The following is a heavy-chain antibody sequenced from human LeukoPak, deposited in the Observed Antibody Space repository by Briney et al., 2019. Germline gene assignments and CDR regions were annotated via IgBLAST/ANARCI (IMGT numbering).Heavy chain of an antibody. Sequence: GESLMISCKGSGCSFTSYWIGWVRQVPGKVLEWMGINYPGDSDTRYSPSFEGQVTIAADKSIRTAYLQWSSLKASDTAMYYCARHSMGENDFWSGYYPYYFDYRGQGTLVTVSS. D-gene: IGHD3-3*01. J-gene: IGHJ4*02. CDR3: ARHSMGENDFWSGYYPYYFDY. V-gene: IGHV5-51*01. CDR1: GCSFTSYW. CDR2: NYPGDSDT.